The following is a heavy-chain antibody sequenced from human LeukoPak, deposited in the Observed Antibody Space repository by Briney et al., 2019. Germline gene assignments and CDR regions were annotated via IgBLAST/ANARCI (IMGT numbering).Heavy chain of an antibody. V-gene: IGHV3-23*01. CDR1: GFTFSSYA. Sequence: GGSLRLSCAASGFTFSSYAMTWVRQAPGKGLEWVSGISASGGSTYHGDSVKGRFTISRDNSKNTVYPQMNSLRAEDMAIYYCAKALGATRYFFDYWGQGTLVTVSS. D-gene: IGHD1-26*01. CDR3: AKALGATRYFFDY. J-gene: IGHJ4*02. CDR2: ISASGGST.